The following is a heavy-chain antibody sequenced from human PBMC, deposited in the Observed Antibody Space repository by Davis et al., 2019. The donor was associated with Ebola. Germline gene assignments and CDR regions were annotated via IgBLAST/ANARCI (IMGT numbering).Heavy chain of an antibody. V-gene: IGHV4-38-2*02. CDR3: ARHPSVLRSFLVDP. J-gene: IGHJ5*02. CDR2: IYYSGST. D-gene: IGHD3-3*01. Sequence: MPGGSLRLSCTVSGYSISSGYYWGWIRQPPGKGLEWIGSIYYSGSTYYNPSLKSRVTISVDTSKNQFSLKLSSVTAADTAVYYCARHPSVLRSFLVDPWGQGTQVTVSS. CDR1: GYSISSGYY.